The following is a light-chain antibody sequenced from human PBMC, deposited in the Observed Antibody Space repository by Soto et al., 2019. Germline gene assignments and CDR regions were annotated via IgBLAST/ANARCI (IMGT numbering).Light chain of an antibody. J-gene: IGLJ2*01. Sequence: QSVLTQPASVSGSPGQSITISCTGTSNDIGSYNLVSWYQHHPGKAPRLIIYEGSKRPSGVSNRFSGSKSGNTASLTISGLQAEDEADYYCCSYAGSRTYVIFGGGIKLTVL. V-gene: IGLV2-23*01. CDR3: CSYAGSRTYVI. CDR1: SNDIGSYNL. CDR2: EGS.